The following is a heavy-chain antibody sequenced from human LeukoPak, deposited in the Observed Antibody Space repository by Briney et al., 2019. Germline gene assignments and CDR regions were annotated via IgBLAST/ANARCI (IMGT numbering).Heavy chain of an antibody. CDR2: MNPNSGNT. CDR1: GYTFTSYD. Sequence: ASVKVSCKASGYTFTSYDINWVRQATGQGLEWMGWMNPNSGNTGYAQKFQGRVTMTRNTSIRTAYMELSSLRSEDTAVYYCARSQTGVRGVNNWFDPWGQGTLVTVSS. V-gene: IGHV1-8*01. J-gene: IGHJ5*02. D-gene: IGHD3-10*01. CDR3: ARSQTGVRGVNNWFDP.